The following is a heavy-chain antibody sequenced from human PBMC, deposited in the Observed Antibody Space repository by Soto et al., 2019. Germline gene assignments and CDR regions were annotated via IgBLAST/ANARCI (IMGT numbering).Heavy chain of an antibody. CDR2: IYPGDSDT. Sequence: GESLKISCKGSGYSFTSYWIGWVRQMPGKGLEWMGIIYPGDSDTRYSPSFQGQVTISRDNSKNTLYLQLNSLRAEDTAVYYCARDGAIFPFIAFDYWGLGTLVTVSS. CDR3: ARDGAIFPFIAFDY. J-gene: IGHJ4*02. V-gene: IGHV5-51*01. CDR1: GYSFTSYW. D-gene: IGHD6-13*01.